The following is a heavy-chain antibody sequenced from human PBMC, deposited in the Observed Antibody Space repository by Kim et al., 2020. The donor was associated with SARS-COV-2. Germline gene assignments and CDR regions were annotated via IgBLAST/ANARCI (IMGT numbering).Heavy chain of an antibody. V-gene: IGHV1-18*01. CDR3: ARTSVEGRREYGMDV. CDR2: ISAYNGYT. D-gene: IGHD1-1*01. Sequence: ASVKVSCKASGNTFNNYGITWVRQAPRQGLELMGWISAYNGYTNYVQNLQSRIPMTTDTSTRTAYMEQRGLRSDDTAVYYCARTSVEGRREYGMDVWGQ. J-gene: IGHJ6*02. CDR1: GNTFNNYG.